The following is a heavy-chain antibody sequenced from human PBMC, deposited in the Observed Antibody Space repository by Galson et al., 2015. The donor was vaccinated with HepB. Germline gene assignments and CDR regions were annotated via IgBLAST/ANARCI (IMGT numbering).Heavy chain of an antibody. J-gene: IGHJ4*02. V-gene: IGHV3-23*01. Sequence: SLRLSCAASGFTFSSYAMSWVRQAPGKGLEWVSAISGSGGSTYYADSVKGRFTISRDNSKNTLYLQMNSLRAEDTAVYYCAKCKFSVYYFDYWGQGTLVTVSS. CDR2: ISGSGGST. D-gene: IGHD2/OR15-2a*01. CDR1: GFTFSSYA. CDR3: AKCKFSVYYFDY.